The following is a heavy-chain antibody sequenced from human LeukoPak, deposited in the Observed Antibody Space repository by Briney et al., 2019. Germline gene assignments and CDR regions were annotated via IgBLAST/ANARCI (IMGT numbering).Heavy chain of an antibody. CDR2: LNAGNGNT. CDR3: ARDPCSGGSCYIHPFDY. J-gene: IGHJ4*02. D-gene: IGHD2-15*01. V-gene: IGHV1-3*01. Sequence: ASVKVSCKASGYTFTSYAMHWVRHAPGQRLEWMGWLNAGNGNTKYSQKSQGRVTITRDTSASTAYLELSSLRSEDTAVYYCARDPCSGGSCYIHPFDYWGQGTLVTVSS. CDR1: GYTFTSYA.